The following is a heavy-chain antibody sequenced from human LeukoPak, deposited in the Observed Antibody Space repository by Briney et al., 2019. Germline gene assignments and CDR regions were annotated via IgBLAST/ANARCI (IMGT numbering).Heavy chain of an antibody. J-gene: IGHJ4*02. V-gene: IGHV4-4*09. CDR3: VRTYSTSSNFDY. Sequence: SETLSLTCTVSGGSISSYYWSWIRQPPGKGLERIGYIYSSGSTNYNPSLKSRVTISVDTSKEQFSLKLSSVTAADTALYYCVRTYSTSSNFDYWGQGTLVTVSS. CDR1: GGSISSYY. CDR2: IYSSGST. D-gene: IGHD2-2*01.